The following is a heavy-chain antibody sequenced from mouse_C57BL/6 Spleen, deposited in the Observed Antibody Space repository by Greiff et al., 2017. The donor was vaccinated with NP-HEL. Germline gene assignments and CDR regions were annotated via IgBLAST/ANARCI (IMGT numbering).Heavy chain of an antibody. V-gene: IGHV1-50*01. D-gene: IGHD1-1*02. CDR3: ARRGSYDYFDY. CDR2: IDPSDSYT. CDR1: SYTFTSYW. J-gene: IGHJ2*01. Sequence: QVQLQQPGAELVKPGASVKLSCKASSYTFTSYWMQWVKQRPGQGLEWIGEIDPSDSYTNYNQKFKGKATLTVDTSSSTAYMQLSSLTSEDSAVYYCARRGSYDYFDYWGQGTTLTVSS.